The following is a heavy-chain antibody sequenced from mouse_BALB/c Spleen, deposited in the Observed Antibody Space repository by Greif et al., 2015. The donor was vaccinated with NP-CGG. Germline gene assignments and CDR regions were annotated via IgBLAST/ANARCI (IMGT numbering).Heavy chain of an antibody. D-gene: IGHD2-2*01. CDR3: ARWLRRGNAMDY. CDR1: GYSFTSYY. V-gene: IGHV1-66*01. J-gene: IGHJ4*01. CDR2: IFPGSGNT. Sequence: VQLQQSGPELVKPGASVKISCKASGYSFTSYYIHWVKQRPGQGLEWIGWIFPGSGNTKYNEKFKGKATLTADTSSSSAYMQLSSLTSEDSAVYFCARWLRRGNAMDYWGQGTSVTVSS.